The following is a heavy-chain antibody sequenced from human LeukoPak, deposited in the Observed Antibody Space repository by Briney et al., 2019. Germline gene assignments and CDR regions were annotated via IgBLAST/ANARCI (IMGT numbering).Heavy chain of an antibody. V-gene: IGHV4-59*01. J-gene: IGHJ5*02. CDR3: ARVEMATTSRNWFDP. CDR2: IYYSGST. D-gene: IGHD5-24*01. CDR1: GGSISSYY. Sequence: SETLSLTCTVSGGSISSYYWSWIRQPPGKGLEWIGYIYYSGSTNYNPSLKSRVTISVDTSKNQFSLKLSSVTAADTAVYYRARVEMATTSRNWFDPWGQGTLVTVSS.